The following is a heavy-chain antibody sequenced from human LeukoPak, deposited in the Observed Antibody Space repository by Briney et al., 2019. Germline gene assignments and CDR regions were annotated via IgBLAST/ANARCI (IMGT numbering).Heavy chain of an antibody. J-gene: IGHJ4*02. V-gene: IGHV4-39*01. CDR3: ARLGGYHDPPDY. CDR2: IHHSGST. D-gene: IGHD3-16*02. CDR1: GGSISSPTYY. Sequence: SETLSLTCTVSGGSISSPTYYWAWIRQPPGQELEWIKTIHHSGSTYDNPSLKSRFTMSVDTSKNQFCLNLGSVTAADTAVYYCARLGGYHDPPDYWGQGTLVTVSS.